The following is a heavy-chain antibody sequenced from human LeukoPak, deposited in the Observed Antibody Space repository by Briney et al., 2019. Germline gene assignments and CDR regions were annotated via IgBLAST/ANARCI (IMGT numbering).Heavy chain of an antibody. J-gene: IGHJ4*02. CDR2: IYYSGST. D-gene: IGHD4-17*01. V-gene: IGHV4-61*01. CDR1: GGSISSSSYY. CDR3: ARGDDYGDYLDY. Sequence: SETLSLTCTVSGGSISSSSYYWSWIRQPPGKGLEWIGYIYYSGSTNYNPSLQSRVTISVDTSKNQSSLKLSSVTAADTAVYYCARGDDYGDYLDYWGQGTLVTVSS.